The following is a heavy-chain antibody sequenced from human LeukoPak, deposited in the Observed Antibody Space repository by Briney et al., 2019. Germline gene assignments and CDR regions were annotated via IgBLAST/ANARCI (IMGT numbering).Heavy chain of an antibody. CDR2: ISWDGGST. J-gene: IGHJ4*02. CDR3: AKDMGARRSSTNLDY. Sequence: TGGSLRLSCAASGFTFGDYAMHWVRQAPGKGLEWVSLISWDGGSTYYADSVKGRFTISRDNSKNSLYLQMNSLRAEDTALYYCAKDMGARRSSTNLDYWGQETLVTASS. CDR1: GFTFGDYA. V-gene: IGHV3-43D*04. D-gene: IGHD6-13*01.